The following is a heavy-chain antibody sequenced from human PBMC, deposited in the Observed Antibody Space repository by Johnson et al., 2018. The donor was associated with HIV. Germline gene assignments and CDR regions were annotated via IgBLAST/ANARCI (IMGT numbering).Heavy chain of an antibody. CDR1: GFTFSSYA. CDR3: ARDYGRGSRSGNWQQLATDAFDI. D-gene: IGHD6-13*01. V-gene: IGHV3-30-3*01. CDR2: ISYDGSNK. J-gene: IGHJ3*02. Sequence: VQLVESGGGVVQPGRSLRLSCAASGFTFSSYAMHWVRQAPGKGLEWVAVISYDGSNKYYADSVKGRFTISSDNAKNTLSLQMNSLRAEDTAVYYCARDYGRGSRSGNWQQLATDAFDIWGQGTMVTVSS.